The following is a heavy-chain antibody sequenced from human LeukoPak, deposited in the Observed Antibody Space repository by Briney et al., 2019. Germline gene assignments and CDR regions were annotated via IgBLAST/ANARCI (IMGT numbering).Heavy chain of an antibody. CDR2: IIPIFGTA. CDR1: GGTFSSYA. V-gene: IGHV1-69*05. Sequence: SVKVSCKASGGTFSSYAISWVRQAPGQGLEWMGGIIPIFGTANYAQKFQGRVTMTRDMSTSTVYMELSSLRSEDTAVYYCARDQDSSSWYDYWGQGTLVTVSS. D-gene: IGHD6-13*01. J-gene: IGHJ4*02. CDR3: ARDQDSSSWYDY.